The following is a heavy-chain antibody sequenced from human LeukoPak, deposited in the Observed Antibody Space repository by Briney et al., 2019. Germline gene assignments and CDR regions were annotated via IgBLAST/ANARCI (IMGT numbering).Heavy chain of an antibody. CDR3: ATEATYYYDSSGYYSGYFDY. V-gene: IGHV1-69*13. J-gene: IGHJ4*02. Sequence: ASVKVSCKASGGTFSRYAISWVRQAPGQGLEWMGGIIPIFGTANYAQKFQGRVTIIADESTITAYMELSRLRSEDTAVYYCATEATYYYDSSGYYSGYFDYWGQGTLVTVSS. CDR2: IIPIFGTA. CDR1: GGTFSRYA. D-gene: IGHD3-22*01.